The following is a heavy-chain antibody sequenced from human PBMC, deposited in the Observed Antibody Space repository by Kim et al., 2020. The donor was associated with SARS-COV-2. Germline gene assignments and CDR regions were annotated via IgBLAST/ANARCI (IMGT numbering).Heavy chain of an antibody. CDR3: ARDPHYDSGNYRRTGDFGY. D-gene: IGHD3-10*01. CDR1: GYSFSSYG. V-gene: IGHV1-18*01. Sequence: ASVKVSCSPAGYSFSSYGISWVRQAPGQGLEWMGWMSHDSAYTHYAQKFQGRVTMTTDTSTNTAYMELRSLTSDDTAVYYCARDPHYDSGNYRRTGDFGYWGQGTLVTVSS. J-gene: IGHJ4*02. CDR2: MSHDSAYT.